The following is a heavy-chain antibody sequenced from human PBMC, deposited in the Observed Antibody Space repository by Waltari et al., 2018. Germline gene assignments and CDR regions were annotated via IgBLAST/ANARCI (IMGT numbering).Heavy chain of an antibody. J-gene: IGHJ5*02. Sequence: QLQLQESGPGLVKPSETLSLTCTVSGVSISRSRYYWGWIRPFPGQGLEWIGTNYYSENTYYNPTLKSRVTISGDTSKNQFSLKLSSVTAADTAVYYCARHWKRNGYRFDPWGQGTLVTVSS. CDR1: GVSISRSRYY. D-gene: IGHD5-12*01. V-gene: IGHV4-39*01. CDR3: ARHWKRNGYRFDP. CDR2: NYYSENT.